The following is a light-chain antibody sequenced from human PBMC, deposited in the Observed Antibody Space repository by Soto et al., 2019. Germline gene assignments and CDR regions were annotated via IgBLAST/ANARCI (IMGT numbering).Light chain of an antibody. CDR2: RAS. V-gene: IGKV3-15*01. Sequence: EIVMTQSPATLSVSPGERATLSCRASQSVSSDLAWYQQKPGQAPRLLIYRASTRATGVPARFSGSGSGTEFTLTISSLQSEDFDVYYCQQYITWHPWTFGQGTKVEIK. CDR1: QSVSSD. J-gene: IGKJ1*01. CDR3: QQYITWHPWT.